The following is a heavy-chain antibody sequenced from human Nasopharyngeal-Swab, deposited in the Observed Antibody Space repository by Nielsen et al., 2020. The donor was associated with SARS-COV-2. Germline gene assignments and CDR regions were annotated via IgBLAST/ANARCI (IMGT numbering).Heavy chain of an antibody. Sequence: GGSLRLSCAASGFTFSSYSMNWVRQAPGKGLEWVSYISSSSSTIYYADSVKGRFTISRDNAKNSLYLQMNSLRDEDTAVYYCARGQESYSSSWLNWYFDLWGRGTLVTVSS. CDR2: ISSSSSTI. CDR1: GFTFSSYS. J-gene: IGHJ2*01. D-gene: IGHD6-13*01. CDR3: ARGQESYSSSWLNWYFDL. V-gene: IGHV3-48*02.